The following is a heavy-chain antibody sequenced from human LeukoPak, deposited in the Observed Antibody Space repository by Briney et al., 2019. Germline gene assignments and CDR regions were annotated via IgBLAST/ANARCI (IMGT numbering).Heavy chain of an antibody. J-gene: IGHJ5*02. CDR1: GYTFTSNY. CDR3: ARDRGDYDFWSGYYNWFDP. D-gene: IGHD3-3*01. CDR2: INPSGGST. V-gene: IGHV1-46*01. Sequence: ASVKVSCKAFGYTFTSNYMHWVRQAPGQGLEWMGIINPSGGSTSYAQKFQGRVTMTRDMSTSTVYMELSSLRSEDTAVYYCARDRGDYDFWSGYYNWFDPWGQGTLVTVSS.